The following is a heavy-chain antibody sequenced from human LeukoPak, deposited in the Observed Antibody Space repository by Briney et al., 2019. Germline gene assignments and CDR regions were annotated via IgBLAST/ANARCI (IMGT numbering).Heavy chain of an antibody. V-gene: IGHV3-23*01. Sequence: GGSLRLSCAASGFTFSTYAMTWVRQAPGKGLEWVSGFSGSGGNTYYADSVKGRFTISRDDSKNMLYLQMNSLRAEDTAVYYCAKSRRNWGQGTLVTVSS. CDR3: AKSRRN. CDR1: GFTFSTYA. CDR2: FSGSGGNT. J-gene: IGHJ4*02.